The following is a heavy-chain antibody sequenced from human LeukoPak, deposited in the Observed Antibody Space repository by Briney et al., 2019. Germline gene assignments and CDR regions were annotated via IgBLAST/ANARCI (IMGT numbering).Heavy chain of an antibody. J-gene: IGHJ4*02. V-gene: IGHV1-18*01. Sequence: ASVKVSCKAPGYTFTSYGITWVRQAPGQGLEWMGWISAYNANTNYAQKLQGRVTMTTDTSTSTAYMELRSLRSDDTAVYYCARSVSGDYYDSSGYYTPHFDYWGQGTLVTVSS. D-gene: IGHD3-22*01. CDR2: ISAYNANT. CDR1: GYTFTSYG. CDR3: ARSVSGDYYDSSGYYTPHFDY.